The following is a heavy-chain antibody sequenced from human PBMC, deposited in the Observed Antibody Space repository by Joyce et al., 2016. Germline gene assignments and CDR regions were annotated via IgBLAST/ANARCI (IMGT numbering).Heavy chain of an antibody. V-gene: IGHV4-59*02. Sequence: QVHLQESGPGLVKPSETLSVTCTVSGDSVTSLFWNWIRQPPGKGLEWVAHISSTGSTKYNPSLKSRSTISVDAPRNQFSLKLTSVTAADTAIYYCARDGGYYFDYWGQGTLVAVSS. CDR2: ISSTGST. D-gene: IGHD3-16*01. CDR1: GDSVTSLF. CDR3: ARDGGYYFDY. J-gene: IGHJ4*02.